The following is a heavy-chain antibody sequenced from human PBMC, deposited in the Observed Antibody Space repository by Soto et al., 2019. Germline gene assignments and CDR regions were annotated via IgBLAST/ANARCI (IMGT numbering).Heavy chain of an antibody. J-gene: IGHJ6*02. D-gene: IGHD6-13*01. CDR1: GYTLPSYD. V-gene: IGHV1-46*01. CDR3: AREVAAAGENYYYYGMDV. CDR2: INPSGGST. Sequence: GGPVKVSCKASGYTLPSYDLHWVRQAPGRGVQWMGIINPSGGSTSYAQKFQGRVTMTRDTSTSTVYMELSSLRSEDTAVYYCAREVAAAGENYYYYGMDVWGQGTTVTVSS.